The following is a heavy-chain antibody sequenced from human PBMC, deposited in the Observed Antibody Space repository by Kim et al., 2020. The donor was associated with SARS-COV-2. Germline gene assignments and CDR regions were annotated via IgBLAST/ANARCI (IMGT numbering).Heavy chain of an antibody. Sequence: SETLSLTCTVSGGSISSGGYYWSWIRQHPGKGLEWIGYIYYTGSTYYNPSLKSRVTISVDTSKNQFSLKLSSVNAADTAVYYCAREGGDYYDSSGYYDYWGQGTLVTVSS. D-gene: IGHD3-22*01. CDR2: IYYTGST. V-gene: IGHV4-31*03. CDR1: GGSISSGGYY. J-gene: IGHJ4*02. CDR3: AREGGDYYDSSGYYDY.